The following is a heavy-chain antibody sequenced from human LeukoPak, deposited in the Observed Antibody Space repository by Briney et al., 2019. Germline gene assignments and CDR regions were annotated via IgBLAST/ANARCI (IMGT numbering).Heavy chain of an antibody. V-gene: IGHV3-7*03. CDR1: GFTFSSYW. Sequence: PGGSLRLSCAASGFTFSSYWMSWVRQAPGKGLEWVANIKQDGSEKYYVDSVKGRFTISRDNAKNSLYLQMNSLRAEDTAVFYCTGYNCSSTRCYTGGFDYWGQGTLVTVSS. CDR3: TGYNCSSTRCYTGGFDY. J-gene: IGHJ4*02. D-gene: IGHD2-2*02. CDR2: IKQDGSEK.